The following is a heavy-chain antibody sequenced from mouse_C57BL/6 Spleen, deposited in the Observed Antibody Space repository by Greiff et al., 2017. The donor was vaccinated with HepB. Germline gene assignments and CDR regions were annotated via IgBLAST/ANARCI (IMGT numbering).Heavy chain of an antibody. V-gene: IGHV3-6*01. CDR1: GYSITSGYY. J-gene: IGHJ1*03. Sequence: ESGPGLVKPSQSLSLTCSVTGYSITSGYYWHWIRQFPGNTLEWMGYIRYDGSNNYNPSLNNRISITRDTTKNQFFLKLNSVTTEDTATYYWARDRDDYGRSYGYVDGWGTGTTVTVSS. CDR2: IRYDGSN. CDR3: ARDRDDYGRSYGYVDG. D-gene: IGHD1-1*01.